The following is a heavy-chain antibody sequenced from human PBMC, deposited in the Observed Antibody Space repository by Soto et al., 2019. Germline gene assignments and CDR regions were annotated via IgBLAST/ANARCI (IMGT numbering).Heavy chain of an antibody. D-gene: IGHD5-18*01. J-gene: IGHJ4*02. V-gene: IGHV4-39*01. CDR2: IYYSGST. Sequence: QLQLQESGPGLVKPSETLSLTCTVSGGSISSSSYYWGWIRQPPGKGLEWIGSIYYSGSTYYNPSLKSRVTISVDTSKNQFSLKLSSVTAADTAVYYCARHGEAGIQLWFDYWGQGTLVTVSS. CDR1: GGSISSSSYY. CDR3: ARHGEAGIQLWFDY.